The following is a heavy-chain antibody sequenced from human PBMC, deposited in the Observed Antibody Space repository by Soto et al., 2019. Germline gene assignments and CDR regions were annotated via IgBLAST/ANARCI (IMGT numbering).Heavy chain of an antibody. D-gene: IGHD5-12*01. J-gene: IGHJ4*02. V-gene: IGHV1-2*02. CDR2: INPNSGGT. CDR1: GYTFTGYY. CDR3: ARVGWDIALGIHY. Sequence: ASVKVSCKASGYTFTGYYMHWVRQAPGQGLEWMGWINPNSGGTNYAQKFQGRVTMTRDTSISTAYMELSRLRSDDTAVYYCARVGWDIALGIHYWGQGNPVTVSS.